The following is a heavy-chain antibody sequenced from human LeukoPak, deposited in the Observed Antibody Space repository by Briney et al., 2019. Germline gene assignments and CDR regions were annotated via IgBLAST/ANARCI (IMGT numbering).Heavy chain of an antibody. CDR3: ARVRVATIFYYYYGMDV. CDR1: GYTFTSYD. D-gene: IGHD5-12*01. V-gene: IGHV1-8*01. Sequence: ASVKVSCKASGYTFTSYDINWVRQATGQGLEWMGWMNPNSGNTGYAQKFQGRVTMTRNTSISPAYMELSSLRSEDTAVYYCARVRVATIFYYYYGMDVWGQGTTVTVSS. J-gene: IGHJ6*02. CDR2: MNPNSGNT.